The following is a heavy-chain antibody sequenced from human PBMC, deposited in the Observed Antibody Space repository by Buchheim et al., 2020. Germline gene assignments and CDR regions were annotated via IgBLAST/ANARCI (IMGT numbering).Heavy chain of an antibody. CDR1: GYTFTSYY. CDR3: ARDIVMGIEVDGTGDFDY. Sequence: QVQLVQSGAEVKKPGASVKVSCKASGYTFTSYYMHWVRQAPGQGLEWMGIINPSGGSTSYAQKFQGRVTMTRDTSTSTVYMEMSSLRFEDTAVYYCARDIVMGIEVDGTGDFDYWGQGTL. J-gene: IGHJ4*02. D-gene: IGHD6-19*01. V-gene: IGHV1-46*01. CDR2: INPSGGST.